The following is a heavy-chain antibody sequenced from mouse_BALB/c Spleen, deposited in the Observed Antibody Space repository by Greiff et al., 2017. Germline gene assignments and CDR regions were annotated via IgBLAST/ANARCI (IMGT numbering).Heavy chain of an antibody. CDR3: ARPYGNNWYFDV. V-gene: IGHV5-17*02. Sequence: EVQRVESGGGLVQPGGSRKLSCAASGFTFSSFGMHWVRQAPEKGLEWVAYISSGSSTIYYADTVKGRFTISRDNPKNTLFLQMTSLRSEDTAMYYCARPYGNNWYFDVWGAGTTVTVSS. CDR1: GFTFSSFG. D-gene: IGHD1-1*01. J-gene: IGHJ1*01. CDR2: ISSGSSTI.